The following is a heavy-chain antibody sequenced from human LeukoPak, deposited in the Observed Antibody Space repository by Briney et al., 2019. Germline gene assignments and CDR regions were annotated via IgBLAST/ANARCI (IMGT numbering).Heavy chain of an antibody. J-gene: IGHJ4*02. D-gene: IGHD2-2*01. CDR3: ARHSSSTSPDRY. V-gene: IGHV4-59*08. Sequence: SETLSLTCTVSGGSISSYYWSWIRQPPGKGLEWIGYIYYSGSTNYNPSLKSRVTISVDTSKNQFSLKLSSVTAADTAVYYCARHSSSTSPDRYWGQGTLVTVSS. CDR1: GGSISSYY. CDR2: IYYSGST.